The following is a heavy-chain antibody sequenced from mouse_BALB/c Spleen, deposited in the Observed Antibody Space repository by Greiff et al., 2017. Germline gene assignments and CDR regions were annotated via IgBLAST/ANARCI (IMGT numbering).Heavy chain of an antibody. Sequence: EVQRVESGGGLVKPGGSLKLSCAASGFAFSSYDMSWVRQTPEKRLEWVAYISSGGGSTYYPDTVKGRFTISRDNAKNTLYLQMSSLKSEDTAMYYCARHDYGSRYYYAMDYWGQGTSVTVSS. J-gene: IGHJ4*01. CDR1: GFAFSSYD. CDR3: ARHDYGSRYYYAMDY. V-gene: IGHV5-12-1*01. CDR2: ISSGGGST. D-gene: IGHD1-1*01.